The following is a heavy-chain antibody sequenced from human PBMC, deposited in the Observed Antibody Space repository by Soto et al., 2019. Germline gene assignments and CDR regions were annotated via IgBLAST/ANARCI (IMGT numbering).Heavy chain of an antibody. CDR3: AKDHGPGRFNYFDS. V-gene: IGHV3-43*01. CDR2: VSWDGGST. J-gene: IGHJ4*02. Sequence: EVQLVESGGAVVQPGGSLRLSCVASGLTFEDYTFHWVRQVPGQGLEWVSLVSWDGGSTYYADSVKGRFDISRDNSKNYHYLPLNIQRIEVSALYYCAKDHGPGRFNYFDSWGQGTLVTVSS. CDR1: GLTFEDYT.